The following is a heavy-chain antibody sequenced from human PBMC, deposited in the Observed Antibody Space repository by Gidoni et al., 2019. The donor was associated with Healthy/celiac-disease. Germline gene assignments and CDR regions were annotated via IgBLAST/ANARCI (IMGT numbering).Heavy chain of an antibody. CDR2: IIPILGIA. CDR1: GGTFSSYA. Sequence: QVQLVQSGAEVKKPGSSVKVSCKASGGTFSSYAISWVRQAPGQGLEWMGRIIPILGIANYAQKFQGRVTITADKSTSTAYMELSSLRSEDTAVYYCARTKIGIVVVPAASYYGMDVWGQGTTVTVSS. CDR3: ARTKIGIVVVPAASYYGMDV. V-gene: IGHV1-69*04. D-gene: IGHD2-2*01. J-gene: IGHJ6*02.